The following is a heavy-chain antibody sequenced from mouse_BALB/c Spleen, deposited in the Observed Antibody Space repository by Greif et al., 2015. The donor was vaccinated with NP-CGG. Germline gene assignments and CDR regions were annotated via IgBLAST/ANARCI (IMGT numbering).Heavy chain of an antibody. Sequence: EVKLMESGPGLVKPSQSLSLTCSVTGYSITSGYYWNWIRQFPGNKLEWMGYISYDGSNNYNPSLKNRISITRDTSKNQLFLKLNSVTTEDTATYYCAREDYGSEGYFDVWGAGTTVTVSS. CDR1: GYSITSGYY. J-gene: IGHJ1*01. V-gene: IGHV3-6*02. D-gene: IGHD1-1*01. CDR3: AREDYGSEGYFDV. CDR2: ISYDGSN.